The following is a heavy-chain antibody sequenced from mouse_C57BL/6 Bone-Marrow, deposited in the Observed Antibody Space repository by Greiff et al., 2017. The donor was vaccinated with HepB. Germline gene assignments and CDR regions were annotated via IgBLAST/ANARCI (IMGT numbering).Heavy chain of an antibody. Sequence: EVHLVESGGGLVQPKGSLKLSCAASGFSFNTYAINWVRQAPGKGLEWVARIRSKSNNYATYYADSVKDRFTISRDDSESMLYLQMNNLKTEDTAMYYCVRHHITTVVGSAMDYWGQGTSVTVSS. D-gene: IGHD1-1*01. CDR1: GFSFNTYA. CDR2: IRSKSNNYAT. J-gene: IGHJ4*01. V-gene: IGHV10-1*01. CDR3: VRHHITTVVGSAMDY.